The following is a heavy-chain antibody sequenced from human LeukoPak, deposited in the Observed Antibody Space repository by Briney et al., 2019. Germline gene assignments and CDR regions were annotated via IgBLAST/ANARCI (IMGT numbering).Heavy chain of an antibody. V-gene: IGHV3-23*01. Sequence: GGSLRLSCATSGFIVSSKYMIWVRQAPGKGLEWVSAISGSGGSTYYADSVKGRFTISRDNSKNTLYLQMNSLRAEDTAVYYCAKYPDHYYYYMDVWGKGTTVTVSS. CDR2: ISGSGGST. J-gene: IGHJ6*03. CDR1: GFIVSSKY. CDR3: AKYPDHYYYYMDV.